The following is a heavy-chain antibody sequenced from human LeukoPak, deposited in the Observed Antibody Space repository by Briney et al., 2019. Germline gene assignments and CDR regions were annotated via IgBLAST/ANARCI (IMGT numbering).Heavy chain of an antibody. CDR3: ARGASSWYGVAYYYYYYMDV. J-gene: IGHJ6*03. V-gene: IGHV4-59*12. D-gene: IGHD6-13*01. CDR1: GGSISSYY. Sequence: PSETLSLTCTVSGGSISSYYWSWIRQPPGKGLEWIGYIYYSGSTNYNPSLKSRVTISVDTSKNQFSLKLSSVTAADTAVYYCARGASSWYGVAYYYYYYMDVWGKGTTVTVSS. CDR2: IYYSGST.